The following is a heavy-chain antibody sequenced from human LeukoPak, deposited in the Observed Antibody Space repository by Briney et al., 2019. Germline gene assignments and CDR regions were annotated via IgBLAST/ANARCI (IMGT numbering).Heavy chain of an antibody. CDR1: GFTFSSFS. CDR2: ITGSSSL. V-gene: IGHV3-21*01. Sequence: PGGSLRLSCAASGFTFSSFSMNWVRQAPGRGLEWVSSITGSSSLYYADSLKGRFAISRDNAKNSLYLQMNSLRAEDTAIYYCVRDFSYWGQGTLVTVSS. J-gene: IGHJ4*02. CDR3: VRDFSY.